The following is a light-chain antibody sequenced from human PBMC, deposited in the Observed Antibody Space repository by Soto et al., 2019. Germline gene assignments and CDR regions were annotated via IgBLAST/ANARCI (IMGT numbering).Light chain of an antibody. CDR1: QSISDR. Sequence: DIQMTQSPSTLSASVGYRFTITCRASQSISDRLAWYQQKPGKAPKVLIYDASILQSGVPSRFSGSGSGTEFTLTISSLQPDDFATYYCQQYNSYSFGQGTKVDIK. V-gene: IGKV1-5*01. CDR2: DAS. CDR3: QQYNSYS. J-gene: IGKJ1*01.